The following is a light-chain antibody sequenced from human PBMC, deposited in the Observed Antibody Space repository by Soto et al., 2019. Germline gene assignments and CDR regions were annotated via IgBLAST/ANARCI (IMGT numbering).Light chain of an antibody. CDR3: QHYSSQT. V-gene: IGKV3-11*01. Sequence: EIVSTQSPATLSLSPGERATLSSRASQSVSSYLAWYQQKPGQAPRLLIYDASNRATGIPDRFSGSGSGTDFTLTIIRLEPEDSAVYFCQHYSSQTFGQGTKVDIK. CDR1: QSVSSY. CDR2: DAS. J-gene: IGKJ1*01.